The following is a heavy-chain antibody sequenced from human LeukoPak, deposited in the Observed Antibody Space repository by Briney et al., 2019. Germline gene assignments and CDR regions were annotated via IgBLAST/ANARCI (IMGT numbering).Heavy chain of an antibody. CDR1: GGSISSSNW. CDR3: ARGLYCSGGSCYVSAFDY. D-gene: IGHD2-15*01. V-gene: IGHV4-4*02. Sequence: SETLSLTCAVSGGSISSSNWWSWVRQPPGKGLEWIGEIYHSGSTNYNPSLKSRVSISVDKSENQFSLRLSSVTAADTAVYYCARGLYCSGGSCYVSAFDYWGQGTLVTVSS. J-gene: IGHJ4*02. CDR2: IYHSGST.